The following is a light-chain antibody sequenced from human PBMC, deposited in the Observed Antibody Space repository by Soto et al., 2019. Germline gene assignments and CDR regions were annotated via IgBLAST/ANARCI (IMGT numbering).Light chain of an antibody. CDR2: EVN. CDR3: SSYAGSSNV. CDR1: SSDVGGYNY. Sequence: ALTQPPSSSVSPGQSVAISFTGTSSDVGGYNYVSWYQQHPGKAPKLMIYEVNKRPSGVPDRFSGSKSGNTASLTVSGLQAEDEADYYCSSYAGSSNVFGTGTKVTVL. V-gene: IGLV2-8*01. J-gene: IGLJ1*01.